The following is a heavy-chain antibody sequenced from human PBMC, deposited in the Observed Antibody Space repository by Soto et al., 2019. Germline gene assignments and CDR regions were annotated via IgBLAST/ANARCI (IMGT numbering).Heavy chain of an antibody. D-gene: IGHD6-19*01. Sequence: PSQTLSLTCAISGDSVSSDSAAWNWIRKSPSRGLEWLGRAYYRSKWYIEYAPSVNSRITINPDTSKNQLSLQLISVNPDDTAVYYCVRSRVFIAVTSVTNYYYYYGMDVWGQGTTVTVSS. CDR2: AYYRSKWYI. V-gene: IGHV6-1*01. J-gene: IGHJ6*02. CDR1: GDSVSSDSAA. CDR3: VRSRVFIAVTSVTNYYYYYGMDV.